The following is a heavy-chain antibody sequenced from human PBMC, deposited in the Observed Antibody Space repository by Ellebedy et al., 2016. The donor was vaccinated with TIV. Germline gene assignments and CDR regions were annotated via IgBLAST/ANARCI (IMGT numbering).Heavy chain of an antibody. CDR3: ARQHDPKYNNYMDV. V-gene: IGHV4-59*01. CDR1: GDSISPYY. J-gene: IGHJ6*03. CDR2: IHYSGSA. Sequence: MPSETLSLTCTVSGDSISPYYWNWIRQPPGKGLEWIGYIHYSGSANYNPSLKSRVTISVDTPKNQFSLNLSSVTAADTAMYYCARQHDPKYNNYMDVWGKGTTVTVSS.